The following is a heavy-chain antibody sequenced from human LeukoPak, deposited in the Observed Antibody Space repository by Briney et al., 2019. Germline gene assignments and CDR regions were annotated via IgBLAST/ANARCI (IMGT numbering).Heavy chain of an antibody. CDR3: ASDYAGY. V-gene: IGHV1-18*01. D-gene: IGHD4-23*01. CDR1: GYTFTSYG. Sequence: ASVKVSCKASGYTFTSYGISWVRQAPGQGLEWMGWISAYNGNTKYSQKFQGRVTITRDTSASTAYMELSSLRSEDTAVYYCASDYAGYWGQGTLVTVSS. CDR2: ISAYNGNT. J-gene: IGHJ4*02.